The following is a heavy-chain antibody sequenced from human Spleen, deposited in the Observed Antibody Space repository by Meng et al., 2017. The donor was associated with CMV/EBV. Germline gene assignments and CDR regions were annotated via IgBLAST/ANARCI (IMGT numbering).Heavy chain of an antibody. CDR3: ATDRRLSLSLGY. Sequence: FRVVKVGAYVKKPGASVKVSFKVSGYTFTEVSMHWVRQAPGKGLEWRGGFDPEEGETIYAQKFQGRVTMTEDTSTDTAYMELSSPRSEDTAVYYCATDRRLSLSLGYWGQGTLVTVSS. CDR1: GYTFTEVS. V-gene: IGHV1-24*01. CDR2: FDPEEGET. D-gene: IGHD3-16*01. J-gene: IGHJ4*02.